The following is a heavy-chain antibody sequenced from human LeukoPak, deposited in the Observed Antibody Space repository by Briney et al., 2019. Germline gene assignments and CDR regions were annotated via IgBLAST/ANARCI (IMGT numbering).Heavy chain of an antibody. CDR3: AKGERSRRWLQPFDY. J-gene: IGHJ4*02. Sequence: GGSLRLSCAASGFTFSSYAMSWVRQAPGKGLEWVSAISGSGGSTYYADSVKGRFTISRDNSKNTLYLQMNSLRAEDTAVYYCAKGERSRRWLQPFDYWGQGTLVTVSS. D-gene: IGHD5-24*01. V-gene: IGHV3-23*01. CDR1: GFTFSSYA. CDR2: ISGSGGST.